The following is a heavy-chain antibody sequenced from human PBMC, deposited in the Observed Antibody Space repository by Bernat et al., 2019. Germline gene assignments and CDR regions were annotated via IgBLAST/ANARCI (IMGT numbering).Heavy chain of an antibody. CDR1: GGSISSGGYS. J-gene: IGHJ4*02. CDR2: IYHSGST. D-gene: IGHD3-22*01. CDR3: ATYYYDSSGYYSRVY. V-gene: IGHV4-30-2*01. Sequence: QVQLQESGPGLVKPSETLSLTCAVSGGSISSGGYSWSWIRQPPGKGLEWIGYIYHSGSTYYNPSLKSRVTISVDRSKNQFSLKLSSVTAADTAVYYCATYYYDSSGYYSRVYWGQGTLVTVSS.